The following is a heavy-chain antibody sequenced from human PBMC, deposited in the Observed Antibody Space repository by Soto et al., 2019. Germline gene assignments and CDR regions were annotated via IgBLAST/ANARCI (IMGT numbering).Heavy chain of an antibody. V-gene: IGHV3-30-3*01. CDR2: ISYDGSNK. J-gene: IGHJ6*02. CDR3: ARDGTVARYYGMDV. Sequence: QVQLVESGGGVVQPGRSLRLSCAASGFTFSSYAMHWVRQAPGKGLEWVAVISYDGSNKYYADSVKGRFTISRDNSKSTLYLQMNSLRAEDTAVYYCARDGTVARYYGMDVWGQGTTVTVSS. D-gene: IGHD4-17*01. CDR1: GFTFSSYA.